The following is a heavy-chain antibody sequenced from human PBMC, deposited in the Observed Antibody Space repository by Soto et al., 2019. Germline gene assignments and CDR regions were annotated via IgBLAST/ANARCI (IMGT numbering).Heavy chain of an antibody. V-gene: IGHV3-23*01. Sequence: GGSLRLSCAASGFTFNSYAMTWVRQAPGKGLEWLSAISGSGGSTYYAGSVKGRFTISRDNSKNTLYLQMNSLRAEDTAVYFCAKPPHYYDSSGYGYWGQGTLVTVSS. CDR3: AKPPHYYDSSGYGY. CDR2: ISGSGGST. J-gene: IGHJ4*02. CDR1: GFTFNSYA. D-gene: IGHD3-22*01.